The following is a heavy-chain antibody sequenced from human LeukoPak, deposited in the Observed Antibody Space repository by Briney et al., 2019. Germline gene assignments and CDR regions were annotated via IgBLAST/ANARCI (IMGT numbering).Heavy chain of an antibody. V-gene: IGHV1-69*13. CDR2: IIPIFGTA. Sequence: SVKVSCKASGYTFTSYYMHWVRQAPGQGLEWMGGIIPIFGTANYAQKFQGRVTITADESTSTAYMELSSLRSEDTAVYFCARVTHTELSTWFDPWGQGTLVTVSS. CDR3: ARVTHTELSTWFDP. D-gene: IGHD5-18*01. J-gene: IGHJ5*02. CDR1: GYTFTSYY.